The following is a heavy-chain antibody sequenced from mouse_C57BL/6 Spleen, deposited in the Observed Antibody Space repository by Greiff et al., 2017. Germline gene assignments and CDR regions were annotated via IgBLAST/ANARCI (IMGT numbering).Heavy chain of an antibody. CDR1: GFTFTDHT. CDR3: AREGVAYYFDY. Sequence: QVQLQQSDAELVKPGASVKISCTVSGFTFTDHTIHWMKQRPEQGLEWIGYIYPRDGSTKYNEKFKGKVTLTADKSSSTAYMQLNSLTSEDSAVYFCAREGVAYYFDYWGQGTTLTVSS. J-gene: IGHJ2*01. V-gene: IGHV1-78*01. CDR2: IYPRDGST.